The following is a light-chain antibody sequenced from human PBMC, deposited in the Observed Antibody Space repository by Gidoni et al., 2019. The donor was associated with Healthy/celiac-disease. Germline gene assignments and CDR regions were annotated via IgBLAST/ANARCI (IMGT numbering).Light chain of an antibody. CDR1: QSISSY. CDR2: AAS. Sequence: DIQMTQSPSSLSASVGDRVTITCRASQSISSYLNWYQQKPGKASKLLIYAASSLQSGVPSRFSGSGSGTDFTLTISSLQPEDFATYYCQQSYSTIFTFGGGTKVEIK. CDR3: QQSYSTIFT. J-gene: IGKJ4*01. V-gene: IGKV1-39*01.